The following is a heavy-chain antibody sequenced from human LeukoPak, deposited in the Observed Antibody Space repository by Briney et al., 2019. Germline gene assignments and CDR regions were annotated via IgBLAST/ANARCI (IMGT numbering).Heavy chain of an antibody. V-gene: IGHV1-18*01. CDR3: ARDLLKRGYSYGFFDY. CDR1: GYTFTSYD. J-gene: IGHJ4*02. Sequence: GASVKVSCKASGYTFTSYDINWVRQAPGQGLEWMGWISAYNGNTNYAQKLQGRVTMTTDTSTSTAYMELRSLRSDDTAVYYCARDLLKRGYSYGFFDYWGQGTLVTVSS. D-gene: IGHD5-18*01. CDR2: ISAYNGNT.